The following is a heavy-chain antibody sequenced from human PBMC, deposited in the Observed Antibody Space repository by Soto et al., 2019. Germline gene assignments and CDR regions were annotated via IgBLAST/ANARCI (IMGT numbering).Heavy chain of an antibody. CDR2: MNSDGSNT. D-gene: IGHD1-26*01. V-gene: IGHV3-74*01. CDR1: GFTFSNYW. Sequence: EVQLVESGGALVQPGGSLRLSCAASGFTFSNYWMHWVRQAPGKGLVWISRMNSDGSNTVYADAVKGRFTISRDNAKNTLYLQTNSLRVEDTAVYYCATSKGGGSPGPTTPWGQGTLVTVSS. J-gene: IGHJ5*02. CDR3: ATSKGGGSPGPTTP.